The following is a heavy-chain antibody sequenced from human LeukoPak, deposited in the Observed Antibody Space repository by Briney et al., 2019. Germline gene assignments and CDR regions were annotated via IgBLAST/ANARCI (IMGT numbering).Heavy chain of an antibody. D-gene: IGHD3-3*01. CDR1: GYTFTRSH. J-gene: IGHJ4*02. CDR2: INPSGGTT. Sequence: ASVKVSCKTSGYTFTRSHIHWVRQAPGQGLEWMGVINPSGGTTTYAQNFQDRVTMTRDTSTITVYMELSSLRSDDTAVYYCAREAIFGVVREYYFDYWGREHWSPSP. V-gene: IGHV1-46*01. CDR3: AREAIFGVVREYYFDY.